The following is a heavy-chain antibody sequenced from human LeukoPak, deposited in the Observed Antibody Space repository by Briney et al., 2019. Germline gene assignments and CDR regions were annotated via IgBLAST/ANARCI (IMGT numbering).Heavy chain of an antibody. V-gene: IGHV3-23*01. D-gene: IGHD3-3*01. CDR1: RFTFSGYA. CDR3: AKDFDFWSAYYRGDDC. Sequence: GGSLRLSCAASRFTFSGYAMSWVRQAPGKGLEWVSAISGTGDSTYYADSVKGRFTISRDNSKNTLYLQMNSLRAEDTAIYYCAKDFDFWSAYYRGDDCWGQGTLVTVSS. J-gene: IGHJ4*02. CDR2: ISGTGDST.